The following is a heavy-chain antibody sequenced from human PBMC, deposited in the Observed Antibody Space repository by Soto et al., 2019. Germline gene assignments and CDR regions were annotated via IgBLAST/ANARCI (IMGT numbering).Heavy chain of an antibody. Sequence: QVQLVQSGAEVKKPGSSVKVSCKASGRTFSSYTISWVRQTPGQGVEWMGRIIPILGIANYARKFQGRVTISEEKSTSTAYMELSSLRAEDTAVYYCARLHETYYYDSSGYPWGQGTLFTVSS. CDR1: GRTFSSYT. CDR2: IIPILGIA. V-gene: IGHV1-69*02. CDR3: ARLHETYYYDSSGYP. D-gene: IGHD3-22*01. J-gene: IGHJ4*02.